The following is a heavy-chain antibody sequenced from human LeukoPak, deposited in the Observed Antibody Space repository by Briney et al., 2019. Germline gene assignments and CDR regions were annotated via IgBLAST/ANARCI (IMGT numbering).Heavy chain of an antibody. CDR2: MDSDGSTK. D-gene: IGHD6-19*01. CDR1: GFTFSSFW. CDR3: ARDPGWGAYDI. V-gene: IGHV3-7*01. J-gene: IGHJ3*02. Sequence: GGSLRLSCAASGFTFSSFWMTWVRQAPGRGLESVASMDSDGSTKNYVGSVKGRFTISRDNAKNSLYLQMNSLRGEDTSMHYCARDPGWGAYDIWGQGTMVTVSS.